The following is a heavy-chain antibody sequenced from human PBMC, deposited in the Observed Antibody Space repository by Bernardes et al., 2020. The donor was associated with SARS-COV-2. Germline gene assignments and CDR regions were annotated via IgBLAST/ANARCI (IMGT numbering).Heavy chain of an antibody. Sequence: VKVSCKASGYTFIGYYIHWVRQAPGLGLEWMGWMTPNSGGTNCAQKFHGRVTMTRDTSITTAYIELNSLMSDDTAVYYCARGHDTWTDVYYSYYNGMDVWGQGTTITISS. V-gene: IGHV1-2*02. D-gene: IGHD1-1*01. J-gene: IGHJ6*02. CDR2: MTPNSGGT. CDR1: GYTFIGYY. CDR3: ARGHDTWTDVYYSYYNGMDV.